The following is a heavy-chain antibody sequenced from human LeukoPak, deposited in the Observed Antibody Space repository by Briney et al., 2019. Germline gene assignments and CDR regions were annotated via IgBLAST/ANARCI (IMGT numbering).Heavy chain of an antibody. D-gene: IGHD3-16*01. Sequence: GGSLRLSCAASGFTFSDSAIHWVRQAYGKGLEWVGRIRGKGFSDPPAYAASVKDRFTISRDDSESTAYLQMNSLKAEDTAVYYCTVPQSGGNWFDPWGPGTLVTVSS. J-gene: IGHJ5*02. CDR1: GFTFSDSA. CDR3: TVPQSGGNWFDP. CDR2: IRGKGFSDPP. V-gene: IGHV3-73*01.